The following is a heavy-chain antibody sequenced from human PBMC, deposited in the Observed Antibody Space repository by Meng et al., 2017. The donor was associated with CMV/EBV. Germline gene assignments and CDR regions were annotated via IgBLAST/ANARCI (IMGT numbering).Heavy chain of an antibody. CDR3: ARDDCSSTSCYYYYYGMDV. D-gene: IGHD2-2*01. CDR2: ISYDGSNK. J-gene: IGHJ6*02. Sequence: LSLTCAASGFTFSSYAMHWVRQAPGKGLEWVAVISYDGSNKYYADSVKGRFTISRDNSKNTLYLQMNSLRAEDTAVYYCARDDCSSTSCYYYYYGMDVWGQGTTVTVS. CDR1: GFTFSSYA. V-gene: IGHV3-30-3*01.